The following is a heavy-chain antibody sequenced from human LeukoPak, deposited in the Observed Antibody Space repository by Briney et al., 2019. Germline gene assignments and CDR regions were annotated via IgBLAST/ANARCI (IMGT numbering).Heavy chain of an antibody. D-gene: IGHD4-17*01. CDR2: IYYSGST. J-gene: IGHJ3*02. CDR3: ASSWTSDYGDYPTFSDAFDI. CDR1: GGSISSSSYY. Sequence: PSETLSLTCTVSGGSISSSSYYWGWIRQPPGKGLEWIGSIYYSGSTYYNPSLKSRVTISVDTSKNQFSLKLSSVTAADTAVYYCASSWTSDYGDYPTFSDAFDIWGQGTMVTVSS. V-gene: IGHV4-39*07.